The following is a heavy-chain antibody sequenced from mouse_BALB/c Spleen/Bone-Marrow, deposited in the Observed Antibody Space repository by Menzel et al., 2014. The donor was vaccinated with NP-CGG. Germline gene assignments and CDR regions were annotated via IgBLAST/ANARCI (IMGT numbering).Heavy chain of an antibody. J-gene: IGHJ2*01. Sequence: VQLQQSGPGLVKPSQSLSLTCTVTGYSITSDYAWNWIRQFPGNKLEWMGYISYSGATTYNPSLKSRTSITRDTSKNQFFLQLNSVTTEDTATYYCARGSYYFDYWGQGTTLTVSS. D-gene: IGHD3-1*01. CDR3: ARGSYYFDY. CDR2: ISYSGAT. V-gene: IGHV3-2*02. CDR1: GYSITSDYA.